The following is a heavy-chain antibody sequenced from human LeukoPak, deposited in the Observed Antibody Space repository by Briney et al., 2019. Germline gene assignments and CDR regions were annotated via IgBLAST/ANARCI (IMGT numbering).Heavy chain of an antibody. CDR1: GFTFSSYS. CDR2: ISSSSSYI. D-gene: IGHD3-22*01. V-gene: IGHV3-21*01. Sequence: GGSLRLSCAASGFTFSSYSMNWVRQAPGKGLEWVSSISSSSSYIYYADSVKGRFTISRDNAKNSLYLQMNSLRAEDTAVYYCARALDSSGYLLVWGQGTLVTVSS. J-gene: IGHJ4*02. CDR3: ARALDSSGYLLV.